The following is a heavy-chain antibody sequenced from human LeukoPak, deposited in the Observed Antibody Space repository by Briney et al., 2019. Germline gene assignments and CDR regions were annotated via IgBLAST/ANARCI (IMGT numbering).Heavy chain of an antibody. J-gene: IGHJ3*02. Sequence: GGSLRLSCAASGFTFSSYAMSWVRQAPGKGLEWVSAISGSGGSTYYADSVKGRFTISRDNSENTLYLQMNSLRAEDTAVYYCAKDFLSPNCSSTSCYVRLNAFDIWGQGTMVTVSS. D-gene: IGHD2-2*01. V-gene: IGHV3-23*01. CDR2: ISGSGGST. CDR3: AKDFLSPNCSSTSCYVRLNAFDI. CDR1: GFTFSSYA.